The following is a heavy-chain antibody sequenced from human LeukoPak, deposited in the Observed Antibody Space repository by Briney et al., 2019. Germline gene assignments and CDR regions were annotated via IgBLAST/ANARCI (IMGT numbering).Heavy chain of an antibody. Sequence: PGGSLRLSCAASGFTFSKYWMLWVRQAPGKGLESVSRINTDGTVTTYADSVKVRFTASRDNADNTMSLETNKVRDEDTAVYDCATKQWLAPPPDXWGQGTPVTXSS. D-gene: IGHD6-19*01. CDR3: ATKQWLAPPPDX. V-gene: IGHV3-74*01. J-gene: IGHJ5*02. CDR1: GFTFSKYW. CDR2: INTDGTVT.